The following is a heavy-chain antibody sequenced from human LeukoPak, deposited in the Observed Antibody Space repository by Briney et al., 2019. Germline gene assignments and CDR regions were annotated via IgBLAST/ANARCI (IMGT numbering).Heavy chain of an antibody. CDR3: ARGADQEFDF. J-gene: IGHJ4*02. CDR1: GYTFTSYY. V-gene: IGHV1-46*01. CDR2: INPNIFST. Sequence: GASVKVSCKASGYTFTSYYLHWVRQAPGQGLEWMGVINPNIFSTTYAQNFQGRVTMTRDTSTSTLYMGLSSLRSEDTATYFCARGADQEFDFWGQGTLVTVSS.